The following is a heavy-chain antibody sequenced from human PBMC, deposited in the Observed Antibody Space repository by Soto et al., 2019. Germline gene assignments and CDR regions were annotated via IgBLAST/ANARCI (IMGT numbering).Heavy chain of an antibody. Sequence: GASVKVSCKASGYTFTGYGINWVRQATGQGLEWMGWMNPNSGNTGFAQKFQGRVTMTRDTSISTAYMELSGLTSEDTAVYYCARGKAGNYPGWGQGTLVTVSS. CDR3: ARGKAGNYPG. CDR2: MNPNSGNT. CDR1: GYTFTGYG. D-gene: IGHD1-7*01. V-gene: IGHV1-8*01. J-gene: IGHJ4*02.